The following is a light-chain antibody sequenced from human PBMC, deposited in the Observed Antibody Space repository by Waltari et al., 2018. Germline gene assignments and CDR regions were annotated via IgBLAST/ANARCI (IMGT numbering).Light chain of an antibody. CDR2: DAS. CDR1: QSISAW. V-gene: IGKV1-5*01. Sequence: DIQMTQSPSTLSASVGDRVTITCRASQSISAWVAWYQLRPGKAPKLLISDASILERGVPSRFSGSGSGTEFTLTINSLQPDDFATYYCHQYTNFPLTFGGGTTVEIK. J-gene: IGKJ4*01. CDR3: HQYTNFPLT.